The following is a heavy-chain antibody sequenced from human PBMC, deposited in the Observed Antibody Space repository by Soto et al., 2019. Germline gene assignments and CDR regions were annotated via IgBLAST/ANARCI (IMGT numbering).Heavy chain of an antibody. D-gene: IGHD1-1*01. CDR3: ARQTGAVDY. V-gene: IGHV4-59*01. CDR2: IYYSGST. J-gene: IGHJ4*02. Sequence: PSETLSLTCTVSGGSISSYYWSWIRQPPGKGLEWIGYIYYSGSTNYNPSLKSRVTISVDTSKNQFSLKLSSVTAADTAVYYCARQTGAVDYWGQGTLVTVS. CDR1: GGSISSYY.